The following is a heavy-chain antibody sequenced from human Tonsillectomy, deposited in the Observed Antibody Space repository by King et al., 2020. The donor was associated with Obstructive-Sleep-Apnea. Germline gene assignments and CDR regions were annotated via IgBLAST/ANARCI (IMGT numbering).Heavy chain of an antibody. CDR2: IRSTAYGGTT. CDR1: GFSFGDYT. CDR3: AKADCGGDCSAFDI. Sequence: VQLVESGGTLVQPGRSLRLSCTVSGFSFGDYTMTWFRQAPGKGLEWVSLIRSTAYGGTTEYAASVRGRFFTSRDDSRNIAHLHMNRLKTDDTGMYYCAKADCGGDCSAFDIWGHGTMVTVSS. D-gene: IGHD2-21*02. J-gene: IGHJ3*02. V-gene: IGHV3-49*03.